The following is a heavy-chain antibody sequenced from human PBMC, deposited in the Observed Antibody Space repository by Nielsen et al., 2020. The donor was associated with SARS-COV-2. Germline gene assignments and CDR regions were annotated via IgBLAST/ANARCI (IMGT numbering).Heavy chain of an antibody. CDR3: ARNTPSSGWDY. CDR1: GYTFTSFA. Sequence: ASVKVSCKTSGYTFTSFAIHWVRQAPGQSLEWMGWINAGNGNTKYSQKFQGRVTMTRDTSANTAYMELSSLSSEDTAVYYCARNTPSSGWDYWGQGTLVTVSS. J-gene: IGHJ4*02. CDR2: INAGNGNT. V-gene: IGHV1-3*01. D-gene: IGHD6-19*01.